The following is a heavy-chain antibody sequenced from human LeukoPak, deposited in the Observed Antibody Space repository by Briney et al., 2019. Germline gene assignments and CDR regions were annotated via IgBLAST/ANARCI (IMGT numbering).Heavy chain of an antibody. CDR3: AELGITMIGGV. D-gene: IGHD3-10*02. J-gene: IGHJ6*04. Sequence: GGSLRLSCAASGFTFSDYYMNWVRQAPGKGLEWVSYISSSGSTIYYADSVKGRFTISRGNAKNSLYLQMNSLRAEDTAVYYCAELGITMIGGVWGKGTTVTISS. CDR2: ISSSGSTI. V-gene: IGHV3-11*04. CDR1: GFTFSDYY.